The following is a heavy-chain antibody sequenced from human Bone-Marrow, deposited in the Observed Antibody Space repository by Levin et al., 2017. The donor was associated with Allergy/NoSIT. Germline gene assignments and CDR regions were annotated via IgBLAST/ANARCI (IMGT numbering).Heavy chain of an antibody. Sequence: SETLSLTCAVYGGSFSGYYWSWIRQPPGKGLEWIGEINHSGSTNYNPSLKSRVTISVDTSKNQFSLKLSSVTAADTAVYYCARVRSVVFAQYYFDYWGQGTLVTVSS. CDR1: GGSFSGYY. V-gene: IGHV4-34*01. J-gene: IGHJ4*02. D-gene: IGHD2-2*01. CDR2: INHSGST. CDR3: ARVRSVVFAQYYFDY.